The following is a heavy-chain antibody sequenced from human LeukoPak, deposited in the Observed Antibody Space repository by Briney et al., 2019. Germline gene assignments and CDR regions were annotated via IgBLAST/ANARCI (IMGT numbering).Heavy chain of an antibody. Sequence: SETLSLTCTVSGGSISSNDYYWDWIRQPPGMGLEWIGEIYHSGSTNYNPSLKSRVTISVDKSKNQFSLKLSSVTAADTAVYYCARVIRRRGHFDYWGQGTLVTVSS. CDR1: GGSISSNDYY. V-gene: IGHV4-39*07. D-gene: IGHD2/OR15-2a*01. CDR2: IYHSGST. J-gene: IGHJ4*02. CDR3: ARVIRRRGHFDY.